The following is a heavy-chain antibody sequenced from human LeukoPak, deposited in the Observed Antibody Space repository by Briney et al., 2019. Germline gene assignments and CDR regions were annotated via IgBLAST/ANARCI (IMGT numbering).Heavy chain of an antibody. CDR1: GFTFSSYW. V-gene: IGHV3-74*01. CDR2: VNGDETSV. CDR3: IRGGSIAALPFDF. J-gene: IGHJ4*02. Sequence: GGSLRLSCAASGFTFSSYWMHWVRQAPGKGLEWASRVNGDETSVAYAGFVKGRFTISRDNAKNTVYLQMNSLTVEDTAVYYCIRGGSIAALPFDFWGQGALVTVSS. D-gene: IGHD2-15*01.